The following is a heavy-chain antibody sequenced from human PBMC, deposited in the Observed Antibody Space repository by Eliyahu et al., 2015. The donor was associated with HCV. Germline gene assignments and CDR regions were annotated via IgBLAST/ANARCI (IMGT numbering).Heavy chain of an antibody. CDR2: IXSDGSST. CDR1: GXTFSXXW. D-gene: IGHD3-10*01. V-gene: IGHV3-74*01. Sequence: EVQLVESGGGLVQPGGSLXLSCAASGXTFSXXWXHXVRQAPGKGLVWVXRIXSDGSSTSYADSVKGRFTISRDNAKNTLYLQMNSLRAEDTAVYYCARCSPPPFGELSYYYYYGMDVWGQGTTVTVSS. J-gene: IGHJ6*02. CDR3: ARCSPPPFGELSYYYYYGMDV.